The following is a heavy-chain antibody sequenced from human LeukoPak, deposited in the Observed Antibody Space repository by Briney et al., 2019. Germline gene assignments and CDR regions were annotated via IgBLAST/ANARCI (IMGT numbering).Heavy chain of an antibody. V-gene: IGHV4-31*03. CDR2: IYYSGST. J-gene: IGHJ3*02. D-gene: IGHD2-21*02. CDR1: GGSISSCVYY. Sequence: SETLSLTCTVSGGSISSCVYYWIWIRPHPGQGLVWTVYIYYSGSTYSNPSLKSRLTMSVDISKNQFALKLSSVTGADTAVYYCARGVKGLRGAFDIWGEGTMVAVSS. CDR3: ARGVKGLRGAFDI.